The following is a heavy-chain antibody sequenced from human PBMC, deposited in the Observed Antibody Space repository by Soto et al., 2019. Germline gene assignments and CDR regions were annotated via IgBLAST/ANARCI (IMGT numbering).Heavy chain of an antibody. J-gene: IGHJ4*02. CDR2: ISAYNGNT. V-gene: IGHV1-18*01. CDR1: GYTFTNYA. D-gene: IGHD3-10*01. CDR3: ARAWFGDFVYYFDY. Sequence: QVQLVQSGAEVKKPGASVMVSCKASGYTFTNYAISWVRQAPGQGLEWMGWISAYNGNTNYAQKLQGRVTMTTDTSTSSASMELRSLRSDDTAVYYCARAWFGDFVYYFDYWGQGTLVTVSS.